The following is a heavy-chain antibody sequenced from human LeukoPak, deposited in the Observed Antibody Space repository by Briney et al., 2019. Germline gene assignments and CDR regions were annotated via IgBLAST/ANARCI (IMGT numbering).Heavy chain of an antibody. CDR2: IHSGGST. J-gene: IGHJ4*02. CDR1: GFSVSSNY. CDR3: TTDTWYSAGH. D-gene: IGHD2-15*01. V-gene: IGHV3-53*01. Sequence: PGGSLRLSCAASGFSVSSNYMSWVRQAPGKGLEWVSIIHSGGSTYYADSVKGRFTISRDNSMNTLYLQMNSLRAEDTAIYYCTTDTWYSAGHWGQGTLVTVSS.